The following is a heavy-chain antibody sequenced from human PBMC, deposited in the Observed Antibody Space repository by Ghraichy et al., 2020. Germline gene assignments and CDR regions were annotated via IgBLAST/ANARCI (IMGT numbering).Heavy chain of an antibody. Sequence: LSLTCAASGFTFTNYWMNSVRQAPGKGLEWVANIKQDGSEKSYVDSVKGRFIISRDNAKNSLYLQMNGLRVEDMATYYCAGGSGWLIEGWGQGTLVTVSS. CDR3: AGGSGWLIEG. V-gene: IGHV3-7*01. J-gene: IGHJ4*02. CDR1: GFTFTNYW. D-gene: IGHD6-19*01. CDR2: IKQDGSEK.